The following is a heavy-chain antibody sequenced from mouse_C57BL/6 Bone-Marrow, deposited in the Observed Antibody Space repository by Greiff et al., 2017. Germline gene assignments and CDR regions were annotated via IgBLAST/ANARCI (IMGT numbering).Heavy chain of an antibody. J-gene: IGHJ1*03. CDR1: GYSFTGYY. CDR3: ARGFLWYFDV. CDR2: INPSTGGT. Sequence: EVQLVESGPELVKPGASVKISCKASGYSFTGYYMHWVKQSSEKSLEWIGEINPSTGGTSYNQKFKGKATLTVDKSSSTAYMQLKSLTSEDSAVYYCARGFLWYFDVWGTGTTVTVSS. V-gene: IGHV1-43*01.